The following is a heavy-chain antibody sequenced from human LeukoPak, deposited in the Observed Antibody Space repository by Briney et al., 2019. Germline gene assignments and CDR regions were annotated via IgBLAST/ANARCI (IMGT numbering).Heavy chain of an antibody. V-gene: IGHV1-18*01. D-gene: IGHD1-20*01. CDR2: ISAYNGNT. J-gene: IGHJ4*02. CDR3: ARYKLGVFDY. CDR1: GYTFTSYG. Sequence: ASVKVSCKASGYTFTSYGISWVRQAPGQGLEWMGWISAYNGNTNYAQKLQGRVTMTTDTSTSTAYRELRRLRSDATAVYYCARYKLGVFDYWGQGTLVTVSS.